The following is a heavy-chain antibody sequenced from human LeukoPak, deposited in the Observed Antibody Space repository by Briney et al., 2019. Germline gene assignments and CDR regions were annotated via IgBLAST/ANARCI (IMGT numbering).Heavy chain of an antibody. J-gene: IGHJ6*03. V-gene: IGHV4-4*02. CDR1: DYSITNSW. CDR3: ARVMGASWFFYLDA. Sequence: SETLSLTCAVSDYSITNSWWSWVRQSPGMRLEWIGQIFHRGIPNYNPSLKSRVTTSIDKSNNQVSLKMNSVTAADTAVYYCARVMGASWFFYLDAWGKGTTVTVSS. D-gene: IGHD3-16*02. CDR2: IFHRGIP.